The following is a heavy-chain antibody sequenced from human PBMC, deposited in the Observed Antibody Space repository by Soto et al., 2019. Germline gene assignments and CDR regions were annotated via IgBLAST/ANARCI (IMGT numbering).Heavy chain of an antibody. CDR3: ARDPLGSSGNEYFQH. D-gene: IGHD1-26*01. J-gene: IGHJ1*01. CDR2: ISGNYI. Sequence: PGGSLRLSCAVSGFIFSSSSVNWVRQAPGKGLEWVSSISGNYIYYADSVKGRFTISRDNAKNSLYLQMNSLRVEDTAVYYCARDPLGSSGNEYFQHWGQGTLVTVSS. CDR1: GFIFSSSS. V-gene: IGHV3-21*01.